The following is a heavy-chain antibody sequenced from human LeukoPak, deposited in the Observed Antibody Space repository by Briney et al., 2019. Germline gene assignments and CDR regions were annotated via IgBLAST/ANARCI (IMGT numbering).Heavy chain of an antibody. CDR2: TYYRSKWYN. CDR3: ARDPGTSSWYFNGMDV. V-gene: IGHV6-1*01. CDR1: GDSFSSNSAA. J-gene: IGHJ6*02. D-gene: IGHD6-13*01. Sequence: SQTLSLTCAISGDSFSSNSAAWNWIRQSPSRGLEWLGRTYYRSKWYNDYAVSVKSRITINPDTSKNQFSLQLNSVTPEDTAVYYCARDPGTSSWYFNGMDVWGQGTTVTVSS.